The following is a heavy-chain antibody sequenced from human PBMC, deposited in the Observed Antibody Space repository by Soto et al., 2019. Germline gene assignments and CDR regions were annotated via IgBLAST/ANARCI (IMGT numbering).Heavy chain of an antibody. CDR2: ISSSSYI. CDR3: ARVGYYYGSHYYYYYMDV. V-gene: IGHV3-21*01. D-gene: IGHD3-10*01. J-gene: IGHJ6*03. Sequence: GGSLRLSCAASGFTFSSYSMNWVRQAPGKGLEWVSSISSSSYIYYADSVKGRFTISGDNAKNSLYLQMNSLRAEDTAVYYCARVGYYYGSHYYYYYMDVWGKGTTVTVSS. CDR1: GFTFSSYS.